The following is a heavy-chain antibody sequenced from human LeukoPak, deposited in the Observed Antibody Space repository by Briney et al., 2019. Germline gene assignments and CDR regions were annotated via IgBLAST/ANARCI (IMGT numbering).Heavy chain of an antibody. CDR3: ARGWYNWNDEYWSDP. CDR1: GGSISSYY. J-gene: IGHJ5*02. D-gene: IGHD1-1*01. CDR2: IYYSGST. V-gene: IGHV4-59*01. Sequence: SETLSLTCTVSGGSISSYYWSWIRQPPGKGLEWIGYIYYSGSTNYNPSLKSRVTISVDTSKNQFSLKLSSVTAADTAVYYCARGWYNWNDEYWSDPWGQGTLVTVSS.